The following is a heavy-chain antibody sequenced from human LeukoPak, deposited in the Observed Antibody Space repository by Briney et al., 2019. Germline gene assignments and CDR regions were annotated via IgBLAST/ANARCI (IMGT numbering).Heavy chain of an antibody. V-gene: IGHV4-4*02. Sequence: PSETLSLTCAVSGGSISSSNWWSWVRQPPGKGLEWIGEIYHSGSTNYNPSLKSRVTISMDKSKNQISLRLTSVTAADTAVYYCARSPTKRVPEDYWGQGTLVTVSS. CDR1: GGSISSSNW. CDR3: ARSPTKRVPEDY. D-gene: IGHD2-2*01. CDR2: IYHSGST. J-gene: IGHJ4*02.